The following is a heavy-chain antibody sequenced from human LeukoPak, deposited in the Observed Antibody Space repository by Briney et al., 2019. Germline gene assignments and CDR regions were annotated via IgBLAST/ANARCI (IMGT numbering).Heavy chain of an antibody. CDR1: GFTFSSYA. D-gene: IGHD2-15*01. CDR3: ARDFGTVVTEYYFDY. CDR2: ISYDGSNK. V-gene: IGHV3-30-3*01. J-gene: IGHJ4*02. Sequence: GRSLRLSCAASGFTFSSYAMHWVRQAPGKGLEWVAVISYDGSNKYHADSVKGRFTISRDNSKNTLYLQMNSLRAEDTAVYYCARDFGTVVTEYYFDYWGQGTLVTVSS.